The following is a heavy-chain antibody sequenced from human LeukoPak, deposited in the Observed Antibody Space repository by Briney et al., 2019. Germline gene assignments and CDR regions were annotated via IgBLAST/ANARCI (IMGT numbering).Heavy chain of an antibody. CDR2: IKQDGSER. CDR3: ARDGD. Sequence: GGSLRLSCAASGFTFSNYWRSWVRQAPGKGLEWVANIKQDGSERYYVDSVKGRFIISRDNAQNSLFLLMNSLRAEDTAVYYCARDGDWGQGTLVTVSS. CDR1: GFTFSNYW. V-gene: IGHV3-7*03. J-gene: IGHJ4*02. D-gene: IGHD3-16*01.